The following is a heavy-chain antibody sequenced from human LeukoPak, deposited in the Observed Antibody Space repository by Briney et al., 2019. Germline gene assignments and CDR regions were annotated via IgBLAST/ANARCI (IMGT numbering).Heavy chain of an antibody. V-gene: IGHV1-2*02. J-gene: IGHJ4*02. CDR2: INPDSGGT. CDR1: GYTFTGYF. CDR3: ARAPPRDTFDS. Sequence: ASVKVSCKSSGYTFTGYFIHWVRQAPGKGLEWMGWINPDSGGTNYAQKFQGRVTMTRDTSIDTAYMDLSRLTSHDTAVYYCARAPPRDTFDSWGQGTLVTVSS. D-gene: IGHD5-18*01.